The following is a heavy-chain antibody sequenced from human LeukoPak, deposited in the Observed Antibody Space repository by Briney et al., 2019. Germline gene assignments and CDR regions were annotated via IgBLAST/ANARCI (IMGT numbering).Heavy chain of an antibody. CDR3: ARGLDSSNGYTYDY. J-gene: IGHJ4*02. D-gene: IGHD3-22*01. Sequence: ASVKVSCKASRYTFTGYYMHWVRQAPGQGLEWMGWINPNSGGTNYAQKFQGRDTMTRDTSISTAYMELSRLRSDDTAVYYCARGLDSSNGYTYDYWGQGTLVTVSS. CDR2: INPNSGGT. V-gene: IGHV1-2*02. CDR1: RYTFTGYY.